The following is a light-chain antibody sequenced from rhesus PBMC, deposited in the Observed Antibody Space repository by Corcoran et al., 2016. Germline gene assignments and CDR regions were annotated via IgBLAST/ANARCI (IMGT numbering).Light chain of an antibody. J-gene: IGKJ4*01. CDR3: QQHDNSPLT. CDR2: RAS. V-gene: IGKV1-69*01. CDR1: QGISNW. Sequence: DIQMTQSPSSLSASVGDRVTITCRASQGISNWLAWYQQKPGKAPKLLIYRASNLETGVPSRFRGSGSGTDFTPPISSLQPEDIATYYCQQHDNSPLTFGGGAKVEIK.